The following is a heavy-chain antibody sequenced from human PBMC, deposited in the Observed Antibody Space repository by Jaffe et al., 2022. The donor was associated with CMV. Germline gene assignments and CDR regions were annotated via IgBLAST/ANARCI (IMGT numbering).Heavy chain of an antibody. V-gene: IGHV3-15*01. J-gene: IGHJ4*02. CDR2: IKSKTDGGTT. Sequence: EVQLVESGGGLVKPGGSLRLSCAASGFTFSNAWMSWVRQAPGKGLEWVGRIKSKTDGGTTDYAAPVKGRFTISRDDSKNTLYLQMNSLKTEDTAVYYCTTDPQDYDFWSGRRGFDYWGQGTLVTVSS. D-gene: IGHD3-3*01. CDR3: TTDPQDYDFWSGRRGFDY. CDR1: GFTFSNAW.